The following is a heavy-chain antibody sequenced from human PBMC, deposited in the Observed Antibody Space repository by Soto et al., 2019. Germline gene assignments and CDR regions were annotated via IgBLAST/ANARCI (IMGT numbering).Heavy chain of an antibody. CDR1: GFTFSNYR. CDR3: ARDRRDWSHGGHYFDY. Sequence: VGSLRLSCAGSGFTFSNYRMTWVRQAPGKGLEWVANIKQDGSEIYYVDSVKGRFTISRDNAKSSLYLQMNSLRAEDTAVYYCARDRRDWSHGGHYFDYWGQGTLVTVSS. D-gene: IGHD1-1*01. V-gene: IGHV3-7*01. CDR2: IKQDGSEI. J-gene: IGHJ4*02.